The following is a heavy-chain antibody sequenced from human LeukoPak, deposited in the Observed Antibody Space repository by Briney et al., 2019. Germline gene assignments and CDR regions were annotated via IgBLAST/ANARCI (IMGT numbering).Heavy chain of an antibody. D-gene: IGHD3-10*01. V-gene: IGHV3-11*04. CDR3: ARGADNSGSFVILDY. Sequence: GGSLRLSCAASGFTFSNYYMSWIRQAPGKGLVWVSYISSRSSNKYYADSVKGRFTISRDNAKNSLYLQMNSLRAEDTAVYYCARGADNSGSFVILDYWGQGTLVTVSS. CDR2: ISSRSSNK. CDR1: GFTFSNYY. J-gene: IGHJ4*02.